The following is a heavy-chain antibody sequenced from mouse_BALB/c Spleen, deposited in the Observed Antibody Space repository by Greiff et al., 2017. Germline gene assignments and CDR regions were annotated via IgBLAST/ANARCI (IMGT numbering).Heavy chain of an antibody. D-gene: IGHD2-4*01. CDR2: IYPGDGDT. V-gene: IGHV1-87*01. Sequence: VKLQESGAELARPGASVKLSCKASGYTFTSYWMQWVKQRPGQGLEWIGAIYPGDGDTRYTQKFKGKATLTADKSSSTAYMQLSSLASEDSAVYYCARDYDYDWYFDVWGAGTTVTVSS. CDR1: GYTFTSYW. CDR3: ARDYDYDWYFDV. J-gene: IGHJ1*01.